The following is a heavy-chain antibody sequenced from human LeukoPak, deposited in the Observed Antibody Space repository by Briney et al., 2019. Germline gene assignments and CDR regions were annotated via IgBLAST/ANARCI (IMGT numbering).Heavy chain of an antibody. CDR3: ARIPGNYYDWFDP. CDR2: ISSIGRTI. J-gene: IGHJ5*02. D-gene: IGHD1-26*01. Sequence: GGSLRLSCAASGFTLSSYEMNWVRQAPGKGLEWVAYISSIGRTIYYADSVKGRFTISRDNAKNSLYLQMNSLRAEDTAVYYCARIPGNYYDWFDPWGQGTLVTVSS. CDR1: GFTLSSYE. V-gene: IGHV3-48*03.